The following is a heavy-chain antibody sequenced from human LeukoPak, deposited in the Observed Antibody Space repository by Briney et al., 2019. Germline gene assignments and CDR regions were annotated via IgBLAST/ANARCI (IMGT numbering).Heavy chain of an antibody. V-gene: IGHV1-46*01. J-gene: IGHJ4*02. CDR2: INPSGGGA. D-gene: IGHD6-13*01. Sequence: GASVKVSCKASGYTFTNYYMHWVRQAPGQGLEWVGIINPSGGGASYAQEFQGRVTMTRDTSTSTVYMELNSLRSDDTAVYYCATGQLRIAAAGTQGLPTHWGQGTLVTVS. CDR1: GYTFTNYY. CDR3: ATGQLRIAAAGTQGLPTH.